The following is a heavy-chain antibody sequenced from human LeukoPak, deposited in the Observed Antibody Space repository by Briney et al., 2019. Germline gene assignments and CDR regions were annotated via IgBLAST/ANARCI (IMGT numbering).Heavy chain of an antibody. J-gene: IGHJ4*02. Sequence: SETLSLTWTFSGGSISSGDYYWSWIRQPPGTGLEWIGYIYYSGSTYYNPSLKSRVTISVDTSKNQFSLKLSSVTAADTAVYYCARAPSLYGDFPISFDYWGQGTLVTVSS. V-gene: IGHV4-30-4*01. D-gene: IGHD4-17*01. CDR2: IYYSGST. CDR3: ARAPSLYGDFPISFDY. CDR1: GGSISSGDYY.